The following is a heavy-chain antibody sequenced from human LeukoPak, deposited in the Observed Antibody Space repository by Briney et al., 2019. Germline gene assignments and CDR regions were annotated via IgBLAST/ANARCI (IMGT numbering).Heavy chain of an antibody. V-gene: IGHV3-9*01. CDR2: ISWNSGSI. CDR3: ARAYDIHYGMDV. D-gene: IGHD3-9*01. CDR1: GFTFDDYA. Sequence: GGSLRLSCAASGFTFDDYAMHWVRQAPGKGLEWVSGISWNSGSIGYADSVKGRFTISRDNSKNTLYLQMNSLRAEDTAVYYCARAYDIHYGMDVWGQGTTVTVSS. J-gene: IGHJ6*02.